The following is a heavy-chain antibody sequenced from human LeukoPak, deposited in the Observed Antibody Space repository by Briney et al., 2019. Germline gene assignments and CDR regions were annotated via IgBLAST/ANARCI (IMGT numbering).Heavy chain of an antibody. D-gene: IGHD2-2*01. CDR3: ARAYDYDMDV. V-gene: IGHV4-34*01. J-gene: IGHJ6*03. CDR2: INDSGST. CDR1: GGSFSDYY. Sequence: SETLSLTCAVYGGSFSDYYQSWIRQPPGKGLEWIGEINDSGSTYYHPSLRSRVTMSIDTSKNQFSLKLTSVTAADPPVYYCARAYDYDMDVWGKGTTVTVSS.